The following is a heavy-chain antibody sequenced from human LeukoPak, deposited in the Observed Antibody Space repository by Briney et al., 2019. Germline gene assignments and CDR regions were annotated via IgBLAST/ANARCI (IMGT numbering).Heavy chain of an antibody. V-gene: IGHV3-23*01. Sequence: GGSLRLSCAASGFTFSSYAMSWVRQVPGKGLEWVSAISGSGSGTYYADSVKGRFTVSRDSSKNTVYLQMNSLRVDDTAIYYCAKETPCNGRNCEFRTIDCWGQGTLVTVSS. CDR1: GFTFSSYA. D-gene: IGHD4-23*01. CDR3: AKETPCNGRNCEFRTIDC. J-gene: IGHJ4*02. CDR2: ISGSGSGT.